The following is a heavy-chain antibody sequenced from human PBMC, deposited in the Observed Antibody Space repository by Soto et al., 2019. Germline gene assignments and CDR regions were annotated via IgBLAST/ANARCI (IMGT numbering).Heavy chain of an antibody. D-gene: IGHD5-18*01. CDR1: GFTFSSYG. V-gene: IGHV3-33*01. Sequence: PGGSLRLSCAASGFTFSSYGMHWVRQAPGKGLEWVAVIWYDGSNKYYADSVKGRFTISRDNSKNTLYLQMNSLRAEDTAVYYCARVDKAMLGYYYYGMDVWGQGTTVTVSS. CDR3: ARVDKAMLGYYYYGMDV. J-gene: IGHJ6*02. CDR2: IWYDGSNK.